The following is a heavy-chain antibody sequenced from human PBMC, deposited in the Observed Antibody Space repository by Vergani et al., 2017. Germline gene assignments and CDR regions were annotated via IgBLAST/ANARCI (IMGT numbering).Heavy chain of an antibody. CDR3: ARGANWNYFGSGYYMDV. Sequence: EVQLVESGGGLVNPGGSLRLSCAASAFTFSSYSMNWVRQAPGKGLEWVSSITSSGSYGYYADSVKGRFTISRDNAKNSLYLQMNSLRAEDTAVYYCARGANWNYFGSGYYMDVWGKGTTVTVSS. CDR1: AFTFSSYS. V-gene: IGHV3-21*01. D-gene: IGHD1-7*01. J-gene: IGHJ6*03. CDR2: ITSSGSYG.